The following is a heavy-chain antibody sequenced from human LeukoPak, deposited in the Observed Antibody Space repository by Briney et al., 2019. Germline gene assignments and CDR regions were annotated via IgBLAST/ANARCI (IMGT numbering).Heavy chain of an antibody. J-gene: IGHJ5*02. CDR3: ARDYYGSGTPSDP. Sequence: ASVKVSCKASGGTFSSYAISWVRQAPGQGLEWMGRIIPILGIANYAQKFQGRVTITADKSTSTAYMELSSLRSEDTAVYYCARDYYGSGTPSDPWGQGTLVTVSS. CDR2: IIPILGIA. V-gene: IGHV1-69*04. CDR1: GGTFSSYA. D-gene: IGHD3-10*01.